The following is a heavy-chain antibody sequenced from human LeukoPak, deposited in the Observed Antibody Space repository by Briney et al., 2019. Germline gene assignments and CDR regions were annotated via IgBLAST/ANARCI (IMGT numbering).Heavy chain of an antibody. V-gene: IGHV4-34*01. J-gene: IGHJ4*02. CDR2: INHSGST. Sequence: SETLSLTCAVYGGSFSGYYWSWIRQPPGKGLEWIGEINHSGSTNYNPSLKSRVTISVDTSKNQFSLKLSSVTAADTAVYYCARGDDTYYDFWSGQLDYWGQGTLDTVSS. D-gene: IGHD3-3*01. CDR3: ARGDDTYYDFWSGQLDY. CDR1: GGSFSGYY.